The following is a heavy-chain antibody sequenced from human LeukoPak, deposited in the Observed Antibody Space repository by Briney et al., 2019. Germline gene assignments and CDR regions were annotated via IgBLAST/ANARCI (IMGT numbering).Heavy chain of an antibody. CDR3: ARDLRYSGSYWNWFDP. CDR2: IYYSGST. J-gene: IGHJ5*02. D-gene: IGHD1-26*01. Sequence: SETLSLTCTVSGGSISSSSYYWGWIRQPPGKGLEWIGSIYYSGSTYYNPSLKSRVTISVDTSKNQFSLKLSSVTAADTAVYYCARDLRYSGSYWNWFDPWGRGTLVTVSS. V-gene: IGHV4-39*07. CDR1: GGSISSSSYY.